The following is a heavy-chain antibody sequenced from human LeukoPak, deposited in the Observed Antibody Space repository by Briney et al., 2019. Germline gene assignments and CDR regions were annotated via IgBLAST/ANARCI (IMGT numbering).Heavy chain of an antibody. Sequence: GGSLRLSCEASGFTLSNFGMYWVRQAPGKGLEWVAFTRYDTSGEYYADSVKGRFTISRDNSRNTLYLQMNSLGTEDTAVYFCAKGISNWGNFDYWGQGTLVTVSS. V-gene: IGHV3-30*02. CDR1: GFTLSNFG. D-gene: IGHD7-27*01. CDR2: TRYDTSGE. CDR3: AKGISNWGNFDY. J-gene: IGHJ4*02.